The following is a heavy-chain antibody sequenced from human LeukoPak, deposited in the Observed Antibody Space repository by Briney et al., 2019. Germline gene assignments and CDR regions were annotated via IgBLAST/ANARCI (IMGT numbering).Heavy chain of an antibody. J-gene: IGHJ3*02. D-gene: IGHD6-19*01. CDR3: ARRSKAVAALAFDI. Sequence: SETLSLTCTVSGGSLSSYYWSWIRQPPGKGLEWIGYIYYTGSTNYNPSLKSRVTVSVDTSNNQFSLKLTSVTAADTAVYYCARRSKAVAALAFDIWGQGTMVTVSP. CDR1: GGSLSSYY. CDR2: IYYTGST. V-gene: IGHV4-59*08.